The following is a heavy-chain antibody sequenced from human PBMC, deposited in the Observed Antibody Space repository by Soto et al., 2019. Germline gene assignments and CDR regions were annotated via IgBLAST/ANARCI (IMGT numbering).Heavy chain of an antibody. CDR1: GFTFSSYA. V-gene: IGHV3-30-3*01. D-gene: IGHD3-22*01. CDR2: ISYDGSNK. CDR3: AVTYYYDSSGLDY. Sequence: QVQLVESGGGVVQPGRSLRLSCAASGFTFSSYAMHWVRQAPGKGLEWVAVISYDGSNKYYADSGKGRFTISRDNSKNTLYLQMNSLRAEDTAVYYCAVTYYYDSSGLDYWGQGTLVTVSS. J-gene: IGHJ4*02.